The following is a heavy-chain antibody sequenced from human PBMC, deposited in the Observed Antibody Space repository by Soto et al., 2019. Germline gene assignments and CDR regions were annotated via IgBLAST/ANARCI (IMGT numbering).Heavy chain of an antibody. J-gene: IGHJ6*02. D-gene: IGHD3-9*01. CDR3: ARDPPILTGYGTLYYYYYGMDV. CDR2: ISAYNGNT. Sequence: QVQLVQSGAEVKKPGASVKVSCKASGYTFTSYGISWVRQAPGQGLEWMGWISAYNGNTNYAQKLQGRVTMTTDTSTNKAYMQLRSLRSDDTAVYYCARDPPILTGYGTLYYYYYGMDVWGQGTTVTVSS. V-gene: IGHV1-18*01. CDR1: GYTFTSYG.